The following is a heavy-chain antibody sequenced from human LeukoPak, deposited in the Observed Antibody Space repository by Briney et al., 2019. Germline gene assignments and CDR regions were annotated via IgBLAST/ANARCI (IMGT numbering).Heavy chain of an antibody. J-gene: IGHJ2*01. Sequence: PSGTLSLTCAVSGGSISSSNWWSWVRQPPGKGLEWIGEIYHSGSTNYNPSLKSRVTISVDKSKNQFSLKLSSVTAADTAVYYCALSRKYSSGWYWYFDLRGRGTLVTVSS. D-gene: IGHD6-19*01. CDR1: GGSISSSNW. CDR3: ALSRKYSSGWYWYFDL. CDR2: IYHSGST. V-gene: IGHV4-4*02.